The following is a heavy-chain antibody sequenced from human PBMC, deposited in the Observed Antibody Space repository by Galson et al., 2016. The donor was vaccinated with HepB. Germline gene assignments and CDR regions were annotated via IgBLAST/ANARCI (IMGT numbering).Heavy chain of an antibody. CDR2: TSRSGDST. CDR3: VQGSTAPAV. D-gene: IGHD2-2*01. J-gene: IGHJ6*04. V-gene: IGHV3-23*01. CDR1: GFTFRNYG. Sequence: SLRLSCAASGFTFRNYGMTWVRQAPGKGLEVVSSTSRSGDSTDYADSVKGRFTISRDNSKNTLSLQMNSLTADDTAIYYCVQGSTAPAVWGKGTTVTVPS.